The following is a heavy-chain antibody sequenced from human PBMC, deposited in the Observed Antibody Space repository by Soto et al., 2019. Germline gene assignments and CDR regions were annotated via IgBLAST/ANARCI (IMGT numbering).Heavy chain of an antibody. CDR2: IKSKTDGGTT. J-gene: IGHJ4*02. V-gene: IGHV3-15*07. CDR3: TTITIFGVVTTMYYFDY. D-gene: IGHD3-3*01. CDR1: GFTFSNAW. Sequence: GGSLRLSCAASGFTFSNAWMNWVRQAPGKGLEWVGRIKSKTDGGTTDYAAPVKGRFTISRDDSKNTLYLQMNSLKTEDTAVYYCTTITIFGVVTTMYYFDYWGQGTLVTVS.